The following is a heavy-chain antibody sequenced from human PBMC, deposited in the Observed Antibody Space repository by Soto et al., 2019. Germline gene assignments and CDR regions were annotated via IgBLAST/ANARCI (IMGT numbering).Heavy chain of an antibody. CDR2: INPSGGST. J-gene: IGHJ3*02. CDR1: GYTFTSYY. CDR3: ASEPLYCSGGSCYSVLDAFDI. V-gene: IGHV1-46*01. D-gene: IGHD2-15*01. Sequence: QVQLVQSGAEVKKPGASVKVSCKASGYTFTSYYMHWVRQAPGQGLEWMGIINPSGGSTSYAQKFQGRVTMTRDTSTSTVYMELSSLRSEDTAVYYCASEPLYCSGGSCYSVLDAFDIWGQGTMVTVSS.